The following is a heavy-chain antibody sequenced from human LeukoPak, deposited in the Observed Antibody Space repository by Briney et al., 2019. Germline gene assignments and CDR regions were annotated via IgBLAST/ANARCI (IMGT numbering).Heavy chain of an antibody. J-gene: IGHJ4*02. CDR2: ISSSSSYI. CDR3: ARDREGSSFFDY. Sequence: PGGSLRLSCAASGFTFSSYSMNWVRQAPGKGLEWVSSISSSSSYIYYADSVKGRFTISRDNAKNSLYLQMNSLRAEDTAVYYCARDREGSSFFDYWGQGTLVIVSS. D-gene: IGHD6-13*01. V-gene: IGHV3-21*01. CDR1: GFTFSSYS.